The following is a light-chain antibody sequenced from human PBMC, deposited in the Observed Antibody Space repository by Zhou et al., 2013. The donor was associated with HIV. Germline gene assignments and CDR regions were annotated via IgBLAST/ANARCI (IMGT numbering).Light chain of an antibody. CDR2: GVS. V-gene: IGKV3-15*01. J-gene: IGKJ4*01. Sequence: EIVMTQSPATLSVSPGERATLSCRASQSVATNLAWYQQKPGQAPRLLIYGVSTRAAGVPARFSGSGAWSEFTLTISSMQSEDFAVYYCQQYHNWPPALTFGGGPRWRSN. CDR1: QSVATN. CDR3: QQYHNWPPALT.